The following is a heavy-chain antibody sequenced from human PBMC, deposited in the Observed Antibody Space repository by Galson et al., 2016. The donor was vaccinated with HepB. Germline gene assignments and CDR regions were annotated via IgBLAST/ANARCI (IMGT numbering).Heavy chain of an antibody. CDR2: IDEDGSET. CDR1: GFIFSDDW. CDR3: AKGGPEGTGTLDS. Sequence: SLRLSCAASGFIFSDDWMHWVRQTAGRGLVYIAHIDEDGSETSYADSVKGRFTISRDNAKHTVYLQMNRLRGDDTAVYFCAKGGPEGTGTLDSWGQGTQVIVSS. J-gene: IGHJ4*02. V-gene: IGHV3-74*01. D-gene: IGHD1-14*01.